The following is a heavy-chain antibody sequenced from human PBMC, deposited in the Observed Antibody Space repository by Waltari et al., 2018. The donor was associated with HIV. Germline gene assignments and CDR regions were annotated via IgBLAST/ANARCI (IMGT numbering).Heavy chain of an antibody. CDR1: NFIISAKH. J-gene: IGHJ5*02. CDR3: ATGVRYYGP. D-gene: IGHD3-10*01. V-gene: IGHV3-53*01. Sequence: EVLLAESGGRLIQPGGSLGLSCTASNFIISAKHVTWIRQAPGGSLEWVAVSYPADTTHYADSVSVLFTISRAKSRTTVFLLMNSLFVDDTATYFCATGVRYYGPWGQGTRVTVSS. CDR2: SYPADTT.